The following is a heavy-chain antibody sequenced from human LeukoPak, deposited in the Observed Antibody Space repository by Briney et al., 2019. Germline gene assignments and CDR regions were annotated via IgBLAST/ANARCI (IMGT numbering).Heavy chain of an antibody. CDR2: INAGTSNT. CDR1: GYTFTSYA. J-gene: IGHJ4*02. CDR3: ARDQGSGSPVLSPDY. D-gene: IGHD1-26*01. V-gene: IGHV1-3*01. Sequence: ASVKISCKDSGYTFTSYAMHWVRQAPGQRLEWMGWINAGTSNTKYSQKFQGRVTITRDTSASTAYMELSSLRSEDTAVYYCARDQGSGSPVLSPDYWGQGTLVTVSS.